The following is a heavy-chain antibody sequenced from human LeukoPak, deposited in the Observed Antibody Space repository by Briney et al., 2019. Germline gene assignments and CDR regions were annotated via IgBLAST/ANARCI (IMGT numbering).Heavy chain of an antibody. D-gene: IGHD6-25*01. CDR3: AGRSAAKDAFDI. CDR2: TNSDGSST. V-gene: IGHV3-74*01. CDR1: GFTFSSYW. Sequence: PGGSLRLSCAASGFTFSSYWMHWVRQAPGKGLVWVSRTNSDGSSTSYADSVKGRFTISRDNAKNTLYLQMNSLRAEDTAVYYCAGRSAAKDAFDIWGQGTMVTVSS. J-gene: IGHJ3*02.